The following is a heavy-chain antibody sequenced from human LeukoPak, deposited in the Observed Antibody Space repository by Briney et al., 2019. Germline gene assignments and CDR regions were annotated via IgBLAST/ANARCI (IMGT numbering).Heavy chain of an antibody. V-gene: IGHV5-51*01. J-gene: IGHJ6*03. D-gene: IGHD3-3*01. CDR1: GYSFTSYW. CDR2: IYPGDSDT. Sequence: GESLKISCKGSGYSFTSYWIGWVRQMPGKGLEWMGIIYPGDSDTRYSPSFQGQVTISADKSISTAYLQWSSLKASDTAMYYCAGHVIWREVYYYYMDVWGKGTTVTVSS. CDR3: AGHVIWREVYYYYMDV.